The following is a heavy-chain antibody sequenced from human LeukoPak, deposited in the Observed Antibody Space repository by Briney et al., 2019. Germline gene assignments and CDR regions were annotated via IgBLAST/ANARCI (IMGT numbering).Heavy chain of an antibody. D-gene: IGHD3-3*02. J-gene: IGHJ3*02. Sequence: PGGSLRLSCAASGFTVGDNYINWVRQAPGKGLQWVSVIYSGGSPYYLDSVEGRFTISSDNSKNTVYLQMNSLRDEDTALYYCARDSPISDALDIWGQGTMVTVSS. CDR3: ARDSPISDALDI. V-gene: IGHV3-66*01. CDR2: IYSGGSP. CDR1: GFTVGDNY.